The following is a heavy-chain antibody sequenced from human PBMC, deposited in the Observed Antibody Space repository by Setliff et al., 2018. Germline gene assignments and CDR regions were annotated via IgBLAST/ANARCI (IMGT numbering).Heavy chain of an antibody. V-gene: IGHV1-2*06. CDR3: ATSYSGSYYGY. Sequence: GASVKVSCKASGYTFTSYYMHWVRQAPGQGLEWMGQINPNSGGTNYAQKFQGRVTMTRDTSISTAYMELSRLRSDDTAVYYCATSYSGSYYGYWGQGTLVTVSS. CDR2: INPNSGGT. D-gene: IGHD1-26*01. J-gene: IGHJ4*02. CDR1: GYTFTSYY.